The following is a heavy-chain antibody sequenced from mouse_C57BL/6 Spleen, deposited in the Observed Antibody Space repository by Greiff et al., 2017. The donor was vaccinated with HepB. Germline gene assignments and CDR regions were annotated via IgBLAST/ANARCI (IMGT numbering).Heavy chain of an antibody. CDR3: ARSYYGSSYEYAMDY. D-gene: IGHD1-1*01. Sequence: QVQLQQPGPELVKPGASVKLSCKASGYTFTSYWMHWVKQRPGQGLEWIGNINPSNGGTNYNEKFKSKATLTVDKSSSTAYMQLSSLTSEDSAVYYCARSYYGSSYEYAMDYWGQGTSVTVSS. V-gene: IGHV1-53*01. J-gene: IGHJ4*01. CDR1: GYTFTSYW. CDR2: INPSNGGT.